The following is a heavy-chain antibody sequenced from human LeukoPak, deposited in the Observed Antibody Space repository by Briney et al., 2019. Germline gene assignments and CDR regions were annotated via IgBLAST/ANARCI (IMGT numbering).Heavy chain of an antibody. D-gene: IGHD3-10*01. Sequence: PGGSLRLSRAASGFTFSSYSMNWVRQAPGKGLEWVSSISSSSSYIYYADSVKGRFTISRDNAKNSLYLQMNSLRAEDTAVYYCARAPGRVRGVIISPDVWGQGTTVTVSS. CDR1: GFTFSSYS. J-gene: IGHJ6*02. V-gene: IGHV3-21*01. CDR3: ARAPGRVRGVIISPDV. CDR2: ISSSSSYI.